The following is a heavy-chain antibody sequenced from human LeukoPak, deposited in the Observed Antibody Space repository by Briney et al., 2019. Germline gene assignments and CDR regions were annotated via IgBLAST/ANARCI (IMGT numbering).Heavy chain of an antibody. D-gene: IGHD4-17*01. CDR3: ATSARRCRYCMDV. CDR2: INHSGST. V-gene: IGHV4-34*01. CDR1: GGSFSGYY. Sequence: PSETLSLTCAVYGGSFSGYYWSWIRQPPGKGLEWIGEINHSGSTNYNPSLKSRVTISVDTSKNQFSLKLSSVTAADTAVYYCATSARRCRYCMDVWGKGTTVTISS. J-gene: IGHJ6*03.